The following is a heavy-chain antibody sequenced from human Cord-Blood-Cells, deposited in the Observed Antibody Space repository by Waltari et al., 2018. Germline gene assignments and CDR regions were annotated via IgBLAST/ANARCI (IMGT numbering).Heavy chain of an antibody. Sequence: QVQLVQSGAEVKKPGASVKDSCNASGYTFTGYYMHWVRRAPGQGLEWLGWINPNSGGTNYAQKFQGRVTMTRDTSISTAYMELSRLRSDDTAVYYCATIFEDSSSSKDYWGQGTLVTVSS. V-gene: IGHV1-2*02. CDR2: INPNSGGT. D-gene: IGHD6-6*01. CDR3: ATIFEDSSSSKDY. J-gene: IGHJ4*02. CDR1: GYTFTGYY.